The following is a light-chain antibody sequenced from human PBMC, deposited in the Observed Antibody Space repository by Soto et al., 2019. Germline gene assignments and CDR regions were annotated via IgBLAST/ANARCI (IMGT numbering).Light chain of an antibody. V-gene: IGLV2-14*01. CDR1: SSDVGGYNY. Sequence: QSVLTQPASVSGSPGQSITISCTGTSSDVGGYNYVSWYQPHPGKAPKLMIYDVSNRPSGVSNRFSGSKSGNTASLTISGLQAEDEADYYCRSYTSSSPYVFGTGTKVTVL. CDR3: RSYTSSSPYV. J-gene: IGLJ1*01. CDR2: DVS.